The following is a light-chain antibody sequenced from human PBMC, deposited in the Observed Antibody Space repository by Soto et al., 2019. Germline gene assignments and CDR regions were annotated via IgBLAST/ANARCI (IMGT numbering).Light chain of an antibody. CDR2: DAS. CDR1: QSVSTS. J-gene: IGKJ1*01. CDR3: QVRDVWPS. V-gene: IGKV3-11*01. Sequence: IVSTQSPATLSLSPGERAALSCRASQSVSTSLAWYQHKPGQAPRLIIYDASKRAPGIPARFSGSGSGTDFTLTISSLEPEDFAVYYCQVRDVWPSFGQGTKVEIE.